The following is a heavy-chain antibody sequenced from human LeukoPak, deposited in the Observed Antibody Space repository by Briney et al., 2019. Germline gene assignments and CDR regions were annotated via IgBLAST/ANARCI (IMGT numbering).Heavy chain of an antibody. CDR3: ARDFGSYSDY. D-gene: IGHD1-26*01. Sequence: GGSLRLSCAASGFTFSSYGIHWVRQAPGKGLEWVAFIRYDGSNKYYADSVKGRFTISRDNSKNTLYLQMNSLRAEDTAVYYCARDFGSYSDYWGQGTLVTVSS. V-gene: IGHV3-30*02. CDR1: GFTFSSYG. J-gene: IGHJ4*02. CDR2: IRYDGSNK.